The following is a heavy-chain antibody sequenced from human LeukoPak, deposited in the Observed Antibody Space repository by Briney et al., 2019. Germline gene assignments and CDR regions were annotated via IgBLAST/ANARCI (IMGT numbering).Heavy chain of an antibody. Sequence: SETLSLTCSVSDVSISSHSWSWIRQPPGGGLESIGYIPNTGGTNYNPSLKSRVTISVDTSKNEVSLKVTSLTAADTAVYYCARGSDSYGYPYYYYYYLDVWGEGTAVTVSS. CDR1: DVSISSHS. J-gene: IGHJ6*03. CDR2: IPNTGGT. CDR3: ARGSDSYGYPYYYYYYLDV. D-gene: IGHD5-18*01. V-gene: IGHV4-59*11.